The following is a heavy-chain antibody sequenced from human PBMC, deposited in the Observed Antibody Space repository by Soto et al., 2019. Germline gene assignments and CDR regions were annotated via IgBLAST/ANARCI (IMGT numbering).Heavy chain of an antibody. D-gene: IGHD1-7*01. V-gene: IGHV3-30-3*01. CDR3: ARDRVTGTNLVYYYGMDV. CDR2: ISYDGSNK. Sequence: GGALRVSCAAPGFTFSSYAIHWGRPAPGKGLEWVAVISYDGSNKYYADSVKGRFTISRDNSKDTLYLQMNSLRAEDTAVYYCARDRVTGTNLVYYYGMDVWGQGTTVTVSS. J-gene: IGHJ6*02. CDR1: GFTFSSYA.